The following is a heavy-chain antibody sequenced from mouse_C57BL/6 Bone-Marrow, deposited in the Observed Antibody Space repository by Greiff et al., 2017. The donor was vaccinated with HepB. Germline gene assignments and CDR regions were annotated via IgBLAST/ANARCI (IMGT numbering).Heavy chain of an antibody. CDR3: ARPPDYRGDAMDY. D-gene: IGHD2-12*01. J-gene: IGHJ4*01. Sequence: QVQLQQPGAELVKPGASVKMSCKASGYTFTSYWITWVKQRPGQGLEWIGDIYPGSGSTNYNEKFKSKATLTVDTSSSTAYMQLSSLTSEDSAVYYCARPPDYRGDAMDYWGQGTSVTVSS. CDR2: IYPGSGST. CDR1: GYTFTSYW. V-gene: IGHV1-55*01.